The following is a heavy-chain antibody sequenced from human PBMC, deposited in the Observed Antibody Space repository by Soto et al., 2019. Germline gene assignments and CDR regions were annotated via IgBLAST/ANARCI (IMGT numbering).Heavy chain of an antibody. CDR2: IKQDGSQK. CDR1: GFTFSKFW. D-gene: IGHD2-2*02. CDR3: ARVLLYSASGRGWFDP. Sequence: PGGSLRIACASSGFTFSKFWMSWVRQVPGKGLEWVANIKQDGSQKYYVDSVKGRFTISRDNAKNSLYLQMNSLTPDDTAVYYCARVLLYSASGRGWFDPWGQGTLVTVSS. J-gene: IGHJ5*02. V-gene: IGHV3-7*03.